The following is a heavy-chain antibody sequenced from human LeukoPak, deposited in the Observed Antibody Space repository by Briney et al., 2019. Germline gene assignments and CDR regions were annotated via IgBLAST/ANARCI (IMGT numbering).Heavy chain of an antibody. J-gene: IGHJ6*03. V-gene: IGHV3-48*03. D-gene: IGHD6-13*01. CDR3: ASLTAAAPYYYYYMDV. CDR1: GFTFSSYE. CDR2: ISSSGSTI. Sequence: GGSLRLSCAASGFTFSSYEMNWVRQAPGKGQEWVSYISSSGSTIYYADSVKGRFTISRDNAKNSLYLQMNSLRAEDTAVYYCASLTAAAPYYYYYMDVWGKGTTVTVSS.